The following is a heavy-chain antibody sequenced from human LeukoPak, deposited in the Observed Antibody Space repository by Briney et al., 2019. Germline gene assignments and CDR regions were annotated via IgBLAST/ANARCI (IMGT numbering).Heavy chain of an antibody. CDR2: IYHSRST. CDR3: ASSAAMADGFDY. D-gene: IGHD5-18*01. Sequence: PSRTLSLTCAVSGGSIISGGYSWSWIRQPPGKGLEWIGYIYHSRSTYYNPSLKSRVTISVDRSKNQFSLKLSSVTAADTAVYYCASSAAMADGFDYWGQGTLVTVSS. V-gene: IGHV4-30-2*01. J-gene: IGHJ4*02. CDR1: GGSIISGGYS.